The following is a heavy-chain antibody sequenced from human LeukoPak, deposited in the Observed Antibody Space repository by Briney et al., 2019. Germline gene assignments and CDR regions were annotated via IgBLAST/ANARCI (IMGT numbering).Heavy chain of an antibody. CDR1: GFTLSSYS. V-gene: IGHV3-21*01. J-gene: IGHJ4*02. CDR3: ASERSYGDYVIPSNY. CDR2: ISSSSSYI. D-gene: IGHD4-17*01. Sequence: GGSLRLPCAASGFTLSSYSMNWVRQAPGKGLEWVSSISSSSSYIYYADSVKGRFTISRDNAKNSLYLQMNSLRAEDTAVYYCASERSYGDYVIPSNYWGQGTLVTVSS.